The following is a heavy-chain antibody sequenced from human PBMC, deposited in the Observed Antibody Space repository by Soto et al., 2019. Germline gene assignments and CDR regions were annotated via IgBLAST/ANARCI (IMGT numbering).Heavy chain of an antibody. J-gene: IGHJ4*02. V-gene: IGHV4-39*02. CDR3: AREGEIEYSGQLDY. CDR1: GGSISSSSYY. Sequence: SETLSLTCTVSGGSISSSSYYWGWIRQPPGKGLEWIGSIYYSGSTYYNPSLKSRVTISVDTSKNQFSLKPSSVTAADTAVYYCAREGEIEYSGQLDYWGQGTLVTVSS. D-gene: IGHD5-12*01. CDR2: IYYSGST.